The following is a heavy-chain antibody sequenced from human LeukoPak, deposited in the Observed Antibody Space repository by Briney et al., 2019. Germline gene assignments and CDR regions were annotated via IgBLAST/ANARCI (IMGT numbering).Heavy chain of an antibody. CDR2: IYDSGST. D-gene: IGHD5-12*01. CDR1: GGSISSYF. J-gene: IGHJ5*02. V-gene: IGHV4-59*01. Sequence: SETLSLTCTVSGGSISSYFWSWIRQPPGKGLEWIGYIYDSGSTNYNPSLKSRVTISIDTSKSQFFLKLNSVTAADTAVYYRARGGSPRFDPWGQGTLVTVSS. CDR3: ARGGSPRFDP.